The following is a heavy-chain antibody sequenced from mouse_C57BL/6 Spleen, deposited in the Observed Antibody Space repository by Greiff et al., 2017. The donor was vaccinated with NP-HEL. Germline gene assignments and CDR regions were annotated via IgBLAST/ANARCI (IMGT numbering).Heavy chain of an antibody. D-gene: IGHD2-5*01. CDR3: ARWNSNYVGFAY. Sequence: VQLQQSGPELVKPGASVKIPCKASGYTFTDYNMDWVKQSHGKSLERIGDINPNNGGTIYNQKFKGKATLTVDKSSSTAYMELRSLTSEDTAVYYCARWNSNYVGFAYWGQGTLVTVSA. CDR2: INPNNGGT. CDR1: GYTFTDYN. J-gene: IGHJ3*01. V-gene: IGHV1-18*01.